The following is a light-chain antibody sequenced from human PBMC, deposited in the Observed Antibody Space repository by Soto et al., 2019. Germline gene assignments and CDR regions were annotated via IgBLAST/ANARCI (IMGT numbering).Light chain of an antibody. CDR2: GAS. CDR1: QSISDT. V-gene: IGKV3-15*01. CDR3: KQYNNWPWT. Sequence: EIVMTQSPATLSVSPGGIATLSCRASQSISDTLAWYQQKPGQAPRLLIYGASTRAPGFPARFSGSGSGTDFTLTISSLQSEDFAVYYCKQYNNWPWTFGQGTKVEIK. J-gene: IGKJ1*01.